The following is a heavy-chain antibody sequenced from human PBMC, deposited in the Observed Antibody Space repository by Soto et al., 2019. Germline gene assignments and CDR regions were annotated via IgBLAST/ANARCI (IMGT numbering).Heavy chain of an antibody. V-gene: IGHV4-59*01. J-gene: IGHJ3*02. CDR1: GGSISSYY. D-gene: IGHD3-22*01. CDR3: ARDYDSSASAFDI. Sequence: QVQLQESGPGLVKPSETLSLTCTVSGGSISSYYWSWIRQPPGKGLEWIGYIYYSGSTNYNPSLKSRVTISVDTFKNQFSLKLSSVTAADTAVYYCARDYDSSASAFDIWGQGTMVTVSS. CDR2: IYYSGST.